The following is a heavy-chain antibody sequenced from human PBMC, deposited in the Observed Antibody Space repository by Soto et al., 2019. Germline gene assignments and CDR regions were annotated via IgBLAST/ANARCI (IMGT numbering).Heavy chain of an antibody. Sequence: SVKVSCKASGFTFTSSAVQWVRQARGQRLEWIGWIVVGSGNTNYAQKFQERVTITRDMSTSTAYMELSSLRSEDTAVYYCAAVDEVDYDSSGYLDYWGQGTLVTVSS. CDR1: GFTFTSSA. D-gene: IGHD3-22*01. V-gene: IGHV1-58*01. J-gene: IGHJ4*02. CDR2: IVVGSGNT. CDR3: AAVDEVDYDSSGYLDY.